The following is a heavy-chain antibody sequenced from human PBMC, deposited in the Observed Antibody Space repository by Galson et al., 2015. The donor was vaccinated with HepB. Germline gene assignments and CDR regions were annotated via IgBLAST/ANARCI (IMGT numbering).Heavy chain of an antibody. CDR1: GYSFCSYS. J-gene: IGHJ5*02. CDR2: ISDYSGNT. Sequence: SVKVSCKASGYSFCSYSITWVRQAPGQGLEWMACISDYSGNTNYAHQLQGRVTMTTDTSTSTAYMEMRSLRSDDTAVYYCARGGYVGIVGANHNNGMDLWGQGTLVTVSS. V-gene: IGHV1-18*01. D-gene: IGHD1/OR15-1a*01. CDR3: ARGGYVGIVGANHNNGMDL.